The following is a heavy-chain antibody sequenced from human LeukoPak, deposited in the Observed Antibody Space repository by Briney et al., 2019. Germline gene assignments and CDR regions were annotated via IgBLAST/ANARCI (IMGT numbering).Heavy chain of an antibody. CDR1: GFTFSSYS. CDR2: ISSSSSTI. Sequence: GGSLRLSCAASGFTFSSYSMNWVRQAPGKGLEWVSYISSSSSTIYYADSVKGRFTISRDNAKNSLYLQMNSLRAEDTAVYYCARAPYCGGDCYPAGGWFDPWGQGTLVTVSS. V-gene: IGHV3-48*01. D-gene: IGHD2-21*02. CDR3: ARAPYCGGDCYPAGGWFDP. J-gene: IGHJ5*02.